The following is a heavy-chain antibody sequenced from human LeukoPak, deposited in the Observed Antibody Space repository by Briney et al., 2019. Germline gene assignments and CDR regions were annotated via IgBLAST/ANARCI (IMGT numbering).Heavy chain of an antibody. CDR3: AKGPDSSLVGAFDL. CDR2: ISWDGTSA. D-gene: IGHD5-18*01. V-gene: IGHV3-43*01. CDR1: EFPFDDYP. J-gene: IGHJ3*01. Sequence: GGSLRLSREASEFPFDDYPLHWVRQAPGKGLEWVSLISWDGTSAYYGDSVKGRFTISRDNNKYSLYLQMNNLRPDDTALYYCAKGPDSSLVGAFDLWGQGTMVTVSS.